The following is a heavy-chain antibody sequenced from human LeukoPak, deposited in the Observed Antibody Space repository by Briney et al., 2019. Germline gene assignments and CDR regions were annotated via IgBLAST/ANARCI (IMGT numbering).Heavy chain of an antibody. V-gene: IGHV3-30*02. CDR3: ARDGDSYGTSSYYYMDV. D-gene: IGHD5-18*01. CDR2: IQYDRTNE. CDR1: AFTFSSYG. Sequence: GGSLRLSCAASAFTFSSYGMHWVRQAPGKGVEWVAYIQYDRTNEQYAHSVKGRFRISRDNSNNILYLQMNSLRAEDTAVYYCARDGDSYGTSSYYYMDVWGKGTTVTVSS. J-gene: IGHJ6*03.